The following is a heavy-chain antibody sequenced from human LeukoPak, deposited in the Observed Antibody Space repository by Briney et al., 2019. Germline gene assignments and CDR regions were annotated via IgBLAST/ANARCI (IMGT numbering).Heavy chain of an antibody. D-gene: IGHD3-3*01. CDR3: AREKAWPLRLLNWFDP. CDR2: IYTSGST. Sequence: SSETLSLTCTVSGGSISSGSYYWSWIRQPAGKGLEWIVRIYTSGSTNYNPSLKSRVTMSVDTSKNQFSLKLSSVTAADTAVYYCAREKAWPLRLLNWFDPWGQGTLVTVSS. J-gene: IGHJ5*02. CDR1: GGSISSGSYY. V-gene: IGHV4-61*02.